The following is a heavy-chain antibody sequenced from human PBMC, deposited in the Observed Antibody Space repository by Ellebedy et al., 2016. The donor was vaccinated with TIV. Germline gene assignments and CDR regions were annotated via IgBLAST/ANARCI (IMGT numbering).Heavy chain of an antibody. V-gene: IGHV1-2*04. D-gene: IGHD2-2*01. Sequence: ASVTVSCXASGYTFTGYYMHWVRQAPGQGLEWMGWINPNSGGTNYAQKFQGWVTMTRDTSISTAYMELSRLRSDDTAVYYCARVGDEQRVVPAAMGEVYWYFDLWGRGTLVTVSS. CDR3: ARVGDEQRVVPAAMGEVYWYFDL. J-gene: IGHJ2*01. CDR2: INPNSGGT. CDR1: GYTFTGYY.